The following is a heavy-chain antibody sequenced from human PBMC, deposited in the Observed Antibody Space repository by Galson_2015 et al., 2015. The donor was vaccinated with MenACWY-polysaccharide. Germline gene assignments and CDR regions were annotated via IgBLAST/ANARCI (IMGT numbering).Heavy chain of an antibody. CDR3: AVAYTTSWYVDY. Sequence: SVKVSCKASGYTFTSYYMHWVRQAPGQGLEWMGRLNPNSGGTDYAQKFQGRVTMTRDTSISTAYMELSRLRSDDTAVFYCAVAYTTSWYVDYWGQGTLVAVSS. CDR2: LNPNSGGT. V-gene: IGHV1-2*06. CDR1: GYTFTSYY. D-gene: IGHD6-13*01. J-gene: IGHJ4*02.